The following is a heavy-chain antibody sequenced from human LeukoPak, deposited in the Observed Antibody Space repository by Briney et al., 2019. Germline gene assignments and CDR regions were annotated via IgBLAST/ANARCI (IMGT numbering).Heavy chain of an antibody. D-gene: IGHD1-26*01. CDR1: GFTFSSYG. J-gene: IGHJ4*02. V-gene: IGHV3-30*18. CDR2: ISYDGSNK. Sequence: GGSLRLSCAASGFTFSSYGMHWVRQAPGKGLEWVAVISYDGSNKYYADSVKGRFTISRDNSKNTLYLQMNSLRAEDTAVYYCAKDAWELLLYYFDYWGQGTLVTVSS. CDR3: AKDAWELLLYYFDY.